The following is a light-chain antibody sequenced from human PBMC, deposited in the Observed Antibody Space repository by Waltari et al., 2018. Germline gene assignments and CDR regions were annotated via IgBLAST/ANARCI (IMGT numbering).Light chain of an antibody. CDR2: GAS. V-gene: IGKV3-20*01. Sequence: EIVLTQSPGTLSLSLGERATVSCRASQSVSRALAWYQQKPGQAPRLLIYGASTRATGIPDRFSCSGSGTYFSLTISRLEPDDLAVYFCPHYLRVPVTFGQGTTVEI. CDR3: PHYLRVPVT. J-gene: IGKJ1*01. CDR1: QSVSRA.